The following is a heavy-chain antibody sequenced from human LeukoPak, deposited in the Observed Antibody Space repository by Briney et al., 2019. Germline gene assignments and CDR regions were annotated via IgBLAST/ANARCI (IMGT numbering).Heavy chain of an antibody. CDR2: IYTSGST. Sequence: SETLSLTCTVSGGSISSYYRSWIRQPAGKGLEWIGRIYTSGSTNYNPSLNSRVTISLDTSRNHLSLKLTSVTAADTAVYYCAGVLYPGNWLDPWGQGTLVTVSS. CDR1: GGSISSYY. J-gene: IGHJ5*02. CDR3: AGVLYPGNWLDP. D-gene: IGHD2-15*01. V-gene: IGHV4-4*07.